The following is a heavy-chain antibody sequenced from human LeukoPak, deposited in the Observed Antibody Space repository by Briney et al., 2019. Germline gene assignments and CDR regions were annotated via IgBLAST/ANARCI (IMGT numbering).Heavy chain of an antibody. CDR2: ISTSSSYI. CDR1: GFTFSSYS. V-gene: IGHV3-21*01. Sequence: GGSLRLSCAASGFTFSSYSMNWVRQAPGKGLEWVSSISTSSSYINYADSVKGRFTISRDNAKNTLYLQMNSLRAEDTAVYYCARAISTSWYNWFDPWGQGTLVTVSS. D-gene: IGHD6-13*01. CDR3: ARAISTSWYNWFDP. J-gene: IGHJ5*02.